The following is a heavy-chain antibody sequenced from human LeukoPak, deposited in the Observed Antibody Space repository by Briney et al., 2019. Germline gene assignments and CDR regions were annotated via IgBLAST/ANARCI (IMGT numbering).Heavy chain of an antibody. D-gene: IGHD3-10*01. Sequence: PGGSLRLSWAASGFSFSLYSMNWVRQAPGKGLEWVSTISRNRNYIYYAGSVKGRSAISRDDARNSLFLHRYSLRDENSAVYFCTRELSAGLPGGFDSWGQGTRVSVSS. CDR2: ISRNRNYI. V-gene: IGHV3-21*06. CDR1: GFSFSLYS. J-gene: IGHJ4*02. CDR3: TRELSAGLPGGFDS.